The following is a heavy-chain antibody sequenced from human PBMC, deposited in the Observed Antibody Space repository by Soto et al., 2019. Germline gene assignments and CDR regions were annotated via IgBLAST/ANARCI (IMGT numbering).Heavy chain of an antibody. D-gene: IGHD3-10*01. CDR3: ARQGFGALHGLVDV. CDR1: GGSISSYH. CDR2: VHYSWGS. J-gene: IGHJ6*01. V-gene: IGHV4-59*08. Sequence: QVQLQESGPGLVKPSETLSLSCTVSGGSISSYHWSWIRQTPGKGLEWIGYVHYSWGSNYNPSLKSRVAISLDTSERQFSQKLTSVTATDTAVYYCARQGFGALHGLVDVW.